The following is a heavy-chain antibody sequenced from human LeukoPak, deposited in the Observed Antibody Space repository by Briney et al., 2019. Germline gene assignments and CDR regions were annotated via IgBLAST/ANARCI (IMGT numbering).Heavy chain of an antibody. CDR1: GFTFSDYY. CDR3: ARVAARHYFDY. D-gene: IGHD6-6*01. Sequence: GGSLRLSCAASGFTFSDYYMSWIRQAPGKGLDWVSYISTSGGTVFYADSVKGRFTISRDNAKDSLYLQMNSLRAEDTAVYYCARVAARHYFDYWGQGTLVTVSS. CDR2: ISTSGGTV. V-gene: IGHV3-11*04. J-gene: IGHJ4*02.